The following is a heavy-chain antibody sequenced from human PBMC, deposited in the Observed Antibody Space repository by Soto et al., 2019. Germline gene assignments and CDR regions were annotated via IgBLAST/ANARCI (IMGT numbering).Heavy chain of an antibody. CDR1: GFTFSSYA. CDR2: TSYDGSSR. V-gene: IGHV3-30-3*01. Sequence: XGGSLRLSCAASGFTFSSYAMHWVRQAPGKGLEWVAVTSYDGSSRYYADSVKGRFTISRDNSKNTLYLQMNSLRPEDTAVYYCARPRRWLQSHVDYWGPGTLVTVSS. J-gene: IGHJ4*02. CDR3: ARPRRWLQSHVDY. D-gene: IGHD6-19*01.